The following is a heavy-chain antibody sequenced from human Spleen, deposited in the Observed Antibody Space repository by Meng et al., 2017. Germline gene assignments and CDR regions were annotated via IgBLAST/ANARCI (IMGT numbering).Heavy chain of an antibody. CDR3: ARRDMVSVGYYYYGMDV. CDR1: GFTFSSYE. Sequence: GESLKTSWAASGFTFSSYEMNWVRQAPGKGLEWVSYISSSGSTIYYADSVKGRFTISRDNAKNSLYLQMNSLRAEDTAVYYCARRDMVSVGYYYYGMDVWGQGTTVTVSS. V-gene: IGHV3-48*03. D-gene: IGHD3-10*01. J-gene: IGHJ6*02. CDR2: ISSSGSTI.